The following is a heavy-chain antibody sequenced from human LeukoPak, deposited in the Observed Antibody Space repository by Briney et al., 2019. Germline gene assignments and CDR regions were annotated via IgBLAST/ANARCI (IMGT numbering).Heavy chain of an antibody. D-gene: IGHD6-13*01. Sequence: GESLKISCKGSGYSFTSYWIGWVRQMPGKGLEWMGIIYPGDSDTRYSPSFQGQVTISADKSISTAYLQWNSLKASDTAMYYCARHGGIAAAGTFGFDPWGQGTLVTVSS. CDR3: ARHGGIAAAGTFGFDP. CDR1: GYSFTSYW. V-gene: IGHV5-51*01. J-gene: IGHJ5*02. CDR2: IYPGDSDT.